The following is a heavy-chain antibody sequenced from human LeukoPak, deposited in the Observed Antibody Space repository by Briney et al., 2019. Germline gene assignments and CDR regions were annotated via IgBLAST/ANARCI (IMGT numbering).Heavy chain of an antibody. CDR1: GFTFRSYS. D-gene: IGHD4-17*01. V-gene: IGHV3-48*02. J-gene: IGHJ4*02. Sequence: GGSLSLFCAASGFTFRSYSMNWVRDARGEGRVWVSYISSSSSTIYYADSVKGRFTISRDNAKNSLYLQMNSLRDEDTAVYYCARVSVGDYEGDYWGQGTLVTVSS. CDR3: ARVSVGDYEGDY. CDR2: ISSSSSTI.